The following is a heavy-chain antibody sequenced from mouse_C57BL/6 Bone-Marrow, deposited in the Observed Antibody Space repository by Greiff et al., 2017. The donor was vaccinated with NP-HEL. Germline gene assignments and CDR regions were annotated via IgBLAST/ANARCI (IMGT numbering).Heavy chain of an antibody. CDR3: ASTTVVAHYYAMDY. J-gene: IGHJ4*01. CDR1: GFTFSSYG. CDR2: ISSGGSYT. V-gene: IGHV5-6*01. Sequence: EVKLVESGGDLVKPGGSLKLSCAASGFTFSSYGMSWVRQTPDKRLEWVATISSGGSYTYYPDSVKGRFTISRDNAKNTLYLQMSSLKSEDTAMYYCASTTVVAHYYAMDYWGQGTSVTVSS. D-gene: IGHD1-1*01.